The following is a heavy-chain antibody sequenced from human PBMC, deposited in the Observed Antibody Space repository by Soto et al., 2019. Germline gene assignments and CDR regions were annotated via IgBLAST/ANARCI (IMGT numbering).Heavy chain of an antibody. Sequence: QVQLVQSGAEVKKPGASVKVSCKASGYTFTSYGISWVRQAPGQGLEWMGGISTYNSNINYAQKLQGRLTMTTDTSTSTAYMELRSLKSDDTAVYYCVRGNYGGGSDYWGQGTLVTVSS. CDR3: VRGNYGGGSDY. J-gene: IGHJ4*02. CDR1: GYTFTSYG. D-gene: IGHD3-3*01. CDR2: ISTYNSNI. V-gene: IGHV1-18*01.